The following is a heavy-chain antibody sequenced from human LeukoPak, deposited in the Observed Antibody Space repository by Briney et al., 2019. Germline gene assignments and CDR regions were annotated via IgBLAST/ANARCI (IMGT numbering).Heavy chain of an antibody. CDR2: ISSSGGTI. CDR3: ARDRPEYLRYYYDNNWFDP. Sequence: PGGSLRLSCAASGFTFSDYYMSWIRQAPGKGLEWVSYISSSGGTIYYADSVKGRFTISRDNAKNSLYLQMNSLRAEDTAVYYCARDRPEYLRYYYDNNWFDPWGQGTLVTVSS. D-gene: IGHD3-22*01. V-gene: IGHV3-11*01. J-gene: IGHJ5*02. CDR1: GFTFSDYY.